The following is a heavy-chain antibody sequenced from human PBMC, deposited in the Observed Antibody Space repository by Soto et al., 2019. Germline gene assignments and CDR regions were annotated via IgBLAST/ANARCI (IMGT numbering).Heavy chain of an antibody. CDR1: GFTFSSYA. J-gene: IGHJ3*02. Sequence: GGSLRLSCAASGFTFSSYAMHWVRQAPGKGLEWVAVISYDGSNKYYADSVKGRFTISRDNSKNTLYLQMNSLRAEDTAVYYCAREGLLWFGELNAFDIWGQGTMVTVSS. CDR3: AREGLLWFGELNAFDI. CDR2: ISYDGSNK. D-gene: IGHD3-10*01. V-gene: IGHV3-30-3*01.